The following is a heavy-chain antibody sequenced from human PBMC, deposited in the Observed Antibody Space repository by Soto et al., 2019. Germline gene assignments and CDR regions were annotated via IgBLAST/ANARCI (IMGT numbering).Heavy chain of an antibody. CDR2: ISAYNGNT. V-gene: IGHV1-18*04. Sequence: ASVKVSCKASGYTFTSYGISWVRQAPGQGLEWMGWISAYNGNTNYAQKLQGRVTMTTDTSTSTAYMELRSLRAEDTAVYYCAKDDGSGWSTGYFQHWGRGTLVTVSS. CDR3: AKDDGSGWSTGYFQH. J-gene: IGHJ1*01. D-gene: IGHD6-19*01. CDR1: GYTFTSYG.